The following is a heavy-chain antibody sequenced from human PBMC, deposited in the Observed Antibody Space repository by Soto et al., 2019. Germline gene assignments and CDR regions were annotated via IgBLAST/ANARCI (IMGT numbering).Heavy chain of an antibody. D-gene: IGHD6-13*01. CDR1: GGTFSSYA. V-gene: IGHV1-69*13. CDR3: ARGKAAAGILPVPDP. CDR2: IIPIFGTA. J-gene: IGHJ5*02. Sequence: GASVKVSCKASGGTFSSYAISWVRQAPGQGLEWMGGIIPIFGTANYAQKFQGRVTITADESTSTAYMELSSLRSEDTAVYYCARGKAAAGILPVPDPWGQGTLVTVSS.